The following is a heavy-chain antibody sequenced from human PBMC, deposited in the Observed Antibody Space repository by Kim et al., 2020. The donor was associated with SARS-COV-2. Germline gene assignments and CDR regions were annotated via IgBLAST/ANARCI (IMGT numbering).Heavy chain of an antibody. Sequence: SETLSLTCTVSGGSINTYYWSWIRQSPGKGLEWIGYIYSNGTTNYNPSLNSRVTISVDTPKNQFSLRLGSVTAADTAIYHCAGGGGGFIFVYWGLGTLVPXSS. CDR1: GGSINTYY. J-gene: IGHJ4*02. V-gene: IGHV4-59*01. D-gene: IGHD5-12*01. CDR2: IYSNGTT. CDR3: AGGGGGFIFVY.